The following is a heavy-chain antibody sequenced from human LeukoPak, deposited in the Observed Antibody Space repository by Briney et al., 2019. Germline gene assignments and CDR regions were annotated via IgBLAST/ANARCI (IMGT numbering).Heavy chain of an antibody. CDR1: GYTFTGYY. V-gene: IGHV1-2*02. Sequence: ASVKVSCKASGYTFTGYYMHWVRQAPGQGLEWMGWINPNSGGANYAQKFQGRVTMTRDTSISTAYMDLSSLRPDDTAVYYCARDYGGFCTSDNCYRTIFDYWGQGTLVTVSS. J-gene: IGHJ4*02. D-gene: IGHD2-2*02. CDR3: ARDYGGFCTSDNCYRTIFDY. CDR2: INPNSGGA.